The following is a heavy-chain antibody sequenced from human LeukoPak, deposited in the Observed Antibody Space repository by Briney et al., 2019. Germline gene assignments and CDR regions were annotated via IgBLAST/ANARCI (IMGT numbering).Heavy chain of an antibody. Sequence: PSETLSLTCTVSGGSINNYYWSWIRQPAGKGLEWIGRIYTRGSTNYNPSLKSRVTMSVDTSKNQFSLKLSSVTAADTAVYYCTRGRYCSADICSGGDAFDIWGQGTMVSVSS. J-gene: IGHJ3*02. CDR1: GGSINNYY. CDR2: IYTRGST. D-gene: IGHD2-15*01. CDR3: TRGRYCSADICSGGDAFDI. V-gene: IGHV4-4*07.